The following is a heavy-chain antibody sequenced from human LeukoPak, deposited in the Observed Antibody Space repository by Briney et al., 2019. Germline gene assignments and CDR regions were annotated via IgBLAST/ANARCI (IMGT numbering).Heavy chain of an antibody. CDR2: INPSGGST. J-gene: IGHJ4*02. V-gene: IGHV1-46*01. CDR1: GYTFTGYY. D-gene: IGHD1-20*01. CDR3: ARVGNWNDVGYFDY. Sequence: ASVKVSCKASGYTFTGYYMHWVRQAPGHGLKWMGIINPSGGSTSYAQKFQGRVTMTRDMSTSTVYMELSSLRSEDTAVYYCARVGNWNDVGYFDYWGQGTLVTVSS.